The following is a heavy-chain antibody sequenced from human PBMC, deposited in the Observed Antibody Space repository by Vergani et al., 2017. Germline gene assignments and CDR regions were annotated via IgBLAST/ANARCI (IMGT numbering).Heavy chain of an antibody. CDR1: GFTFSSYW. CDR2: IKQEGREK. CDR3: ARDVAAAGRYYYYYGMDV. V-gene: IGHV3-7*01. J-gene: IGHJ6*02. D-gene: IGHD6-13*01. Sequence: EVQLVESGGGLVQPGGSLRLSCAASGFTFSSYWMSWVRQAPGKGLEWVANIKQEGREKYYVDSVKGRFTISRDNAKNSLYLQMNSLRAEDTAVYYCARDVAAAGRYYYYYGMDVWGQGTTVTVSS.